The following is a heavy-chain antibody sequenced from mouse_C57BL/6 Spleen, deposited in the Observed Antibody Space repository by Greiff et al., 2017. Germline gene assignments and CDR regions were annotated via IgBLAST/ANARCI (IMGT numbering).Heavy chain of an antibody. CDR3: ARGSLPAQAPFDY. Sequence: QVQLQQSGPELVKPGASVKISCKASGYAFSSSWMNWVKQRPGKGLEWIGRIYPGDGDTNYKGKFKGKATLTADKSSSTAYMQLSRLTSADSAVYFGARGSLPAQAPFDYWGKGTTLTVSS. J-gene: IGHJ2*01. D-gene: IGHD3-2*02. V-gene: IGHV1-82*01. CDR1: GYAFSSSW. CDR2: IYPGDGDT.